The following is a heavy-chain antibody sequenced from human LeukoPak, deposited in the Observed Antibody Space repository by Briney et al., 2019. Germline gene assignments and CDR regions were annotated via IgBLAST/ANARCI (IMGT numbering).Heavy chain of an antibody. Sequence: SQTLSLTCTVSGGSISSGSYYWGWIRQPPGKGLEWIGSIYYSGSTYYNPSLKSRVTISVDTSKNQFSLKLSSVTAADTAVYYCGRIHRDSGSPTWFYWGQGTLVTVSS. CDR1: GGSISSGSYY. V-gene: IGHV4-39*07. J-gene: IGHJ4*02. D-gene: IGHD3-10*01. CDR3: GRIHRDSGSPTWFY. CDR2: IYYSGST.